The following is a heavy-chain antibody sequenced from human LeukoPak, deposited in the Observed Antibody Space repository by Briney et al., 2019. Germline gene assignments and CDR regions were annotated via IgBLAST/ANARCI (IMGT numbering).Heavy chain of an antibody. CDR1: GGTFSSYA. CDR3: ARGSRYSYGYDY. D-gene: IGHD5-18*01. J-gene: IGHJ4*02. Sequence: SVKVSCKASGGTFSSYAISWVRQAPGQGLKWMGGIIPIFGTANYAQKFQGRVTITADESTSTAYMELSSLRSEDTAVYYCARGSRYSYGYDYWGQGTLVTVSS. V-gene: IGHV1-69*13. CDR2: IIPIFGTA.